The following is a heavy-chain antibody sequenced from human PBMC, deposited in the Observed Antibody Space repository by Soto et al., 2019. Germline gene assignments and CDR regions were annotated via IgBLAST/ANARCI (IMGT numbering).Heavy chain of an antibody. D-gene: IGHD3-10*01. CDR2: INAGNGNT. CDR3: ARGHYYCSGSLKDCYYYVMDV. Sequence: QVQLVQSGAEEKKPGASVKVSCKASGYTFTSYAMHWVLQAPGQRLEWMGLINAGNGNTKYSQKFQGRVTITRDTSASTAYMELSSLRSEDTAVYYCARGHYYCSGSLKDCYYYVMDVCGQGTTVTGSS. CDR1: GYTFTSYA. V-gene: IGHV1-3*05. J-gene: IGHJ6*02.